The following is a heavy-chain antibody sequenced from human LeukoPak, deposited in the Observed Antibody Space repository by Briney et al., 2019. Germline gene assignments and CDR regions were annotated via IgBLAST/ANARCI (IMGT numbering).Heavy chain of an antibody. CDR3: ASSLPQYGYVY. Sequence: GASVKVSCKASGGTFSSYAISWVRQAPGQGLEWMGGIIPIFGTANYAQKFQGRVTITTDESTSTAYMELSSLRSDDTAVYYCASSLPQYGYVYWGQGALVTVPS. CDR2: IIPIFGTA. J-gene: IGHJ4*02. V-gene: IGHV1-69*05. CDR1: GGTFSSYA. D-gene: IGHD6-13*01.